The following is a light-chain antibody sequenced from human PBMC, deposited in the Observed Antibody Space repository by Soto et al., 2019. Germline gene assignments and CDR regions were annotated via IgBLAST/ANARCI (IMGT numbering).Light chain of an antibody. Sequence: DIQMTQSPSTLSSSVGDRVTITCRASQSISSWLAWYQQKPGKAPKLLIYKASSLESGVPSRFSGSGSGTEFTLTIISLQPDDFATYYCQQYNSYLYTFGQGTQLEIK. CDR1: QSISSW. V-gene: IGKV1-5*03. J-gene: IGKJ2*01. CDR3: QQYNSYLYT. CDR2: KAS.